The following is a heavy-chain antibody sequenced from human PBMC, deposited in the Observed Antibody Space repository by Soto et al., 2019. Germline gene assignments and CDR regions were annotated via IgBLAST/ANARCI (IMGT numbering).Heavy chain of an antibody. V-gene: IGHV1-69*04. CDR2: IIPILGIA. J-gene: IGHJ4*02. CDR3: ARDQPGTTCFDY. CDR1: GGTFSSYT. D-gene: IGHD1-7*01. Sequence: VASVKVSCKASGGTFSSYTISWVRHAPGQGLEWMGRIIPILGIANYAQKFQGRVTITADKSTSTAYMELSSLRSEDTAVYYCARDQPGTTCFDYWGQGTLVTVSS.